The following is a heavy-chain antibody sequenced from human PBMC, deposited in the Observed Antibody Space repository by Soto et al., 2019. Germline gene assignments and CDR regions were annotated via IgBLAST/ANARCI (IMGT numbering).Heavy chain of an antibody. V-gene: IGHV3-30*03. J-gene: IGHJ4*02. Sequence: QVQLVESRGGVVQTGGSLRLSCAASGFTFGSYSMHWVRQAPGKGLEWVTVTGYDGTKKYYADSVKGRFTISRDNYRDTLDVQMDSLRTEDTALYYCARGEGFCSYGTCYRYFDNRGQGALVTVSS. CDR2: TGYDGTKK. CDR1: GFTFGSYS. D-gene: IGHD2-15*01. CDR3: ARGEGFCSYGTCYRYFDN.